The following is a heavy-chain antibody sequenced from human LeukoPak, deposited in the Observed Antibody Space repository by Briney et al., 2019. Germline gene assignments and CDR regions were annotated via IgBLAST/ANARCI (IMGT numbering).Heavy chain of an antibody. Sequence: GGSLRLSCAASGFTLSSYAMSWVRQAPGKGLERVSASSGSGGSTYYADSVKGRFTISRDNSKNTLYLQMNSLRAEDTAVYYCAKFASVGYVDGVDNWGQEPWSPSPQ. J-gene: IGHJ4*01. V-gene: IGHV3-23*01. D-gene: IGHD5-12*01. CDR1: GFTLSSYA. CDR3: AKFASVGYVDGVDN. CDR2: SSGSGGST.